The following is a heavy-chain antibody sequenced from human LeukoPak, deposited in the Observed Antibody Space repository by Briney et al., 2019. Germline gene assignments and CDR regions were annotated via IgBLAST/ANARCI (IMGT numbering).Heavy chain of an antibody. D-gene: IGHD6-6*01. CDR2: INPNSGGT. CDR1: GYTFTGYY. J-gene: IGHJ5*02. Sequence: ASVKPSCKASGYTFTGYYMHCVRQARGQGLKWMGWINPNSGGTNYAQKFQGSVTMTRDTSISTAYMELRRLRSDDTAVYYCARALRQLAHNWFDPWGQGTLVTVSS. V-gene: IGHV1-2*02. CDR3: ARALRQLAHNWFDP.